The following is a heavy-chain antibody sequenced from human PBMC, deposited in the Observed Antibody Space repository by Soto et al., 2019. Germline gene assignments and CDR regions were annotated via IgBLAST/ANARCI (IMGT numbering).Heavy chain of an antibody. D-gene: IGHD2-15*01. CDR3: AKRQGTGLAAKNFDF. J-gene: IGHJ4*02. Sequence: EVQLVESGGGLVQPGGSLRLSCAASGFTFSSYWMHWVRQAPGKGLVWVSGISDGGDLIYYADSVKGRFSMSRDNSENMLYLQMTNLRAEDTAIYFCAKRQGTGLAAKNFDFWGQGTLVTVSS. CDR1: GFTFSSYW. CDR2: ISDGGDLI. V-gene: IGHV3-23*04.